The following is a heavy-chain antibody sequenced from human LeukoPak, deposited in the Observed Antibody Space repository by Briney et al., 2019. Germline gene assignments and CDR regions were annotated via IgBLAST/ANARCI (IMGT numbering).Heavy chain of an antibody. Sequence: GGSLRLFCAASGFTFSNVWMSWGRQAPGKGLEWVGRIKTKTAGGTTDYAAPVKGRFTISRNDSKNMVYLQMNSLKIEDTAVYYCTTDFWSGYFGSWGQGTLVTVSS. V-gene: IGHV3-15*01. CDR2: IKTKTAGGTT. CDR1: GFTFSNVW. D-gene: IGHD3-3*01. CDR3: TTDFWSGYFGS. J-gene: IGHJ5*01.